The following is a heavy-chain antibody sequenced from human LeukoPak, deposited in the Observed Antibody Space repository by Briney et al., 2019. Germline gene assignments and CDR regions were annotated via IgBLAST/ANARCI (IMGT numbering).Heavy chain of an antibody. CDR1: GFTFSSYA. CDR3: AKNGRGVITN. CDR2: ISASGVTT. J-gene: IGHJ4*02. V-gene: IGHV3-23*01. Sequence: GGSLRLSCAASGFTFSSYAMNWVRQAPGKGLEWVSAISASGVTTHYADSVKGRFTISRDNSENTLFLQINSLRAEDTAVYYCAKNGRGVITNWGQGTLVTVSS. D-gene: IGHD3-10*01.